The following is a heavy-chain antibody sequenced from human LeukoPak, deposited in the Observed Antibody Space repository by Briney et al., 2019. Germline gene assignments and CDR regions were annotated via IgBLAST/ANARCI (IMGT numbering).Heavy chain of an antibody. CDR2: INAAGGST. Sequence: GGSLRLSCAASGFTFSSYRMIWVRQAPGKGLEWVSTINAAGGSTYYADSVKGRLTISRDNSKNTLYLQMNSLRAEDTAVYSCAKDSGTYYKAFDYWGQGTLVTVSS. J-gene: IGHJ4*02. D-gene: IGHD1-26*01. V-gene: IGHV3-23*01. CDR3: AKDSGTYYKAFDY. CDR1: GFTFSSYR.